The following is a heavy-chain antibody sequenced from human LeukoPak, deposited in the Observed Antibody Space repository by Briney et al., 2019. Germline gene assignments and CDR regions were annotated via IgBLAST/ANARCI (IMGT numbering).Heavy chain of an antibody. Sequence: GSSVKVSCKASGGTFSSYAISWVRQAPGQGLEWMGGIIPIFGTANYAQKFQGRVTITADESTSSAYMELSSLRSEDTAVYYCARWVGYCSSTSCDWFDPWSQGTLVTVSS. CDR3: ARWVGYCSSTSCDWFDP. V-gene: IGHV1-69*01. J-gene: IGHJ5*02. D-gene: IGHD2-2*01. CDR2: IIPIFGTA. CDR1: GGTFSSYA.